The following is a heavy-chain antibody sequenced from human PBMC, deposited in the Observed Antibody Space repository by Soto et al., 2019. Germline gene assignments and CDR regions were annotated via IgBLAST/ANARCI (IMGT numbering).Heavy chain of an antibody. CDR3: ARALYYYDSRGHHEAFDF. D-gene: IGHD3-22*01. Sequence: ASVKVSCKASGYTFTSYGISWVRQAPGQGLEWMGWISAYNGNTNYAQKLQGRVTMTTDTSTSTAYMELRSLRSDDTAVYYCARALYYYDSRGHHEAFDFWGQGTMVTVSS. CDR2: ISAYNGNT. V-gene: IGHV1-18*04. CDR1: GYTFTSYG. J-gene: IGHJ3*01.